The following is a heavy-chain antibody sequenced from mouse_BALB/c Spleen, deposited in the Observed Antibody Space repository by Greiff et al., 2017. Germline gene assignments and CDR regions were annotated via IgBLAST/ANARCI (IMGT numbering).Heavy chain of an antibody. CDR2: VNPYNGGT. V-gene: IGHV1-19*01. J-gene: IGHJ3*01. D-gene: IGHD3-2*01. CDR1: GYTFTDYY. CDR3: ARSMDSSGYQFAY. Sequence: EVKLVESGPELVKPGASVKMSCKASGYTFTDYYMDWVKQSHGESFEWIGRVNPYNGGTSYNQKFKGKATLTVDKSSSTAYMELNSLTSEDSAVYYCARSMDSSGYQFAYWGQGTLVTVSA.